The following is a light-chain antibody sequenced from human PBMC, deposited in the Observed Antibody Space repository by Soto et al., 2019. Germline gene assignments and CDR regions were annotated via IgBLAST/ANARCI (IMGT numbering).Light chain of an antibody. J-gene: IGLJ2*01. CDR2: EVS. Sequence: QSALTQPASVSGSPGESITISCSGTSSDVGRYNYVSWYQQHPGKDPKLLIYEVSNRPSGVSNRLSGSKSGNTDSLTISGLQAEDEADYYCTSYTRNSTVAFGGGTQLTVL. CDR3: TSYTRNSTVA. CDR1: SSDVGRYNY. V-gene: IGLV2-14*01.